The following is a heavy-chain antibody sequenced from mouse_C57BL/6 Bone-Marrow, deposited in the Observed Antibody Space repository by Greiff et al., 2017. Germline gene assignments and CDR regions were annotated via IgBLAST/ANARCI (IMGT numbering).Heavy chain of an antibody. CDR3: ARHDDYYAMDY. CDR1: EYEFPSHD. J-gene: IGHJ4*01. Sequence: EVKVVGSGGGLVQPGESLKISCESNEYEFPSHDMSWVRKNPEKRLEVVAAINSDCGRTYYTDTMERRFIISRDNTKKTLYLQMSSLRSEDTALYYCARHDDYYAMDYWGQGTSVTVSS. V-gene: IGHV5-2*01. CDR2: INSDCGRT. D-gene: IGHD2-3*01.